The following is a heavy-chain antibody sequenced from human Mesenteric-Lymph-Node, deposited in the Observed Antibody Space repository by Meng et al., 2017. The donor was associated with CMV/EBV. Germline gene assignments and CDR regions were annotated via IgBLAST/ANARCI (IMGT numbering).Heavy chain of an antibody. CDR1: GGSVSSDSYY. V-gene: IGHV4-61*01. Sequence: SETLSLTCTVSGGSVSSDSYYWTWIRQPPGKGLEWIGLVYYSGSTNYNPSLKSRVTISVDTSKNQFSLKLSSVTAADTAVYYCAGPSYSYGFEDYYYYGMDVWGQGTTVTVSS. D-gene: IGHD5-18*01. J-gene: IGHJ6*02. CDR3: AGPSYSYGFEDYYYYGMDV. CDR2: VYYSGST.